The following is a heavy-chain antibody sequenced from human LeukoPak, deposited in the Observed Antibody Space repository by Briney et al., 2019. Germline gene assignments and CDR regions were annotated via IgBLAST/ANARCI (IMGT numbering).Heavy chain of an antibody. V-gene: IGHV3-23*01. Sequence: GGSLRPSCAASGFTFSSYGMSWVRQAPGKGLEWVSAISGSGGSTYYADSVKGRFTISRDNAKNSLYLQMNSLRAEDTAVYYCARGSTYYYDRGTFDYWGQGTLVTVSS. D-gene: IGHD3-22*01. J-gene: IGHJ4*02. CDR2: ISGSGGST. CDR3: ARGSTYYYDRGTFDY. CDR1: GFTFSSYG.